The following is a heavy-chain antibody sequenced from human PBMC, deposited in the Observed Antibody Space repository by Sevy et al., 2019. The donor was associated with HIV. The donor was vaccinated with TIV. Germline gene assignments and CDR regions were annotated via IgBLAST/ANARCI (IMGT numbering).Heavy chain of an antibody. CDR2: FDPEDGET. CDR1: GYTLTELS. J-gene: IGHJ4*02. Sequence: ASVKVSCKVSGYTLTELSMHWVRQAPGKGLEWMGGFDPEDGETIYAQKFQGRVTMTKDTSTDTAYMELSSLRSEDTAVYYCATASDYDSSGYFGIGAYFDYWGQGTLVTVSS. V-gene: IGHV1-24*01. CDR3: ATASDYDSSGYFGIGAYFDY. D-gene: IGHD3-22*01.